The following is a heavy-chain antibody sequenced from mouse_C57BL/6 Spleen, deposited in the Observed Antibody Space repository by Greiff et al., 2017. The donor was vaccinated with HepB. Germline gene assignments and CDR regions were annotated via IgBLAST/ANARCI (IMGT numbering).Heavy chain of an antibody. V-gene: IGHV1-61*01. Sequence: QVQLQQPGAELVRPGSSVKLSCKASGYTFTSYWMDWVKQRPGQGLEWIGNIYPSDSETHYNQKFKDKATLTVDKSSSTAYMQLSSLTSEDSAVYYCASTNWDEDFDYWGQGTTLTVSS. CDR1: GYTFTSYW. D-gene: IGHD4-1*02. CDR2: IYPSDSET. CDR3: ASTNWDEDFDY. J-gene: IGHJ2*01.